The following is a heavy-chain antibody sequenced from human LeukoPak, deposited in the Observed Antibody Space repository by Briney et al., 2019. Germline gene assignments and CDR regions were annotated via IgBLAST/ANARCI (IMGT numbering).Heavy chain of an antibody. J-gene: IGHJ5*02. CDR2: ISSSSSYI. V-gene: IGHV3-21*01. CDR1: GFTFSSYS. Sequence: TGGSLRLSCAASGFTFSSYSMNWVRQAPGKGLEWVSSISSSSSYIYYADSVKGRFTISRDNAKNSLYLKMNSLRAEDTAVYYCARDPRTIFGVVIISSWFDPWGQGTLVTVSS. CDR3: ARDPRTIFGVVIISSWFDP. D-gene: IGHD3-3*01.